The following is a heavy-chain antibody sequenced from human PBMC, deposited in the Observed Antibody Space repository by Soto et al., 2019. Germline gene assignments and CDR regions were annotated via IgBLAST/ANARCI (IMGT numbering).Heavy chain of an antibody. D-gene: IGHD5-12*01. CDR3: ARLLRDSGYDGFDY. CDR2: FDAEDGET. CDR1: GYTLTELS. Sequence: GASVKVSCKVSGYTLTELSMHWVRQAPGKGLEWMGGFDAEDGETIYAQKFQGRVTMTTDTSTSTAYMELRSLRSDDTAVYYCARLLRDSGYDGFDYWGQGTLVTVSS. J-gene: IGHJ4*02. V-gene: IGHV1-24*01.